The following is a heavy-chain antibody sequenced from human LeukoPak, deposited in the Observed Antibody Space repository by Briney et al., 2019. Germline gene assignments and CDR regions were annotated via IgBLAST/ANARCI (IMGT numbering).Heavy chain of an antibody. D-gene: IGHD1-26*01. J-gene: IGHJ4*02. Sequence: SETLSLTCTVSGGSISSGDYYWSWIRQPPGKCLEWIGYIYYSARTYYNPSPKSRVTISVDTSKNQFSLKLSSVTAADTAVYYCARAPVRYSGSYDFDFDYWGQGTLVTVSS. CDR1: GGSISSGDYY. V-gene: IGHV4-30-4*01. CDR3: ARAPVRYSGSYDFDFDY. CDR2: IYYSART.